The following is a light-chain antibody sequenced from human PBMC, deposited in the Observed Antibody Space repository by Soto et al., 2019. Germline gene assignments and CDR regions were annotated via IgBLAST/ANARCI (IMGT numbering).Light chain of an antibody. V-gene: IGLV1-44*01. Sequence: LTQPPSASGTPGQRVTISCSGSSSNIGSNTVNWYQQLPGTAPKLLIYSNNQRPSGVPDRFSGSKSGTSASLAISGLQSEDEADYYCAAWDDSLNGSYVFGTGTKVTVL. CDR1: SSNIGSNT. J-gene: IGLJ1*01. CDR3: AAWDDSLNGSYV. CDR2: SNN.